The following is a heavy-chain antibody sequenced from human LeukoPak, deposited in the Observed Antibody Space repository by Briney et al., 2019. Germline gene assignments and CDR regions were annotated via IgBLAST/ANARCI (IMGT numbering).Heavy chain of an antibody. J-gene: IGHJ4*02. V-gene: IGHV3-23*01. CDR3: AKLNSGSYSDY. D-gene: IGHD1-26*01. Sequence: GGSLRLSCAASGFTFSSYAMSWVRQAPGKGLEWVSAISCDGAGTYYADSVKGRFTISRDNSKNTLYLQINSLRAEDTALFYCAKLNSGSYSDYWGQGTLVTVSS. CDR1: GFTFSSYA. CDR2: ISCDGAGT.